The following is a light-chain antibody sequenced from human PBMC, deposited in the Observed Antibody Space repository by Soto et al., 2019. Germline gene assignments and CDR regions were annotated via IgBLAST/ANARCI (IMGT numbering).Light chain of an antibody. V-gene: IGKV3-20*01. CDR1: QSVDSNY. Sequence: IVLTQSPGTLSLPPGERATLSCRANQSVDSNYLAWYQQRPGQAPRLLIHGASSRATGIPDRFSGSGSGTDFTLTSSRLEPEDFAVYYCQHYGFVWYTFGQGTNLEIK. CDR2: GAS. CDR3: QHYGFVWYT. J-gene: IGKJ2*01.